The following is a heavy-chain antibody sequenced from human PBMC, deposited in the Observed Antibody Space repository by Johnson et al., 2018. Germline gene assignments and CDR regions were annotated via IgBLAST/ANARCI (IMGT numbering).Heavy chain of an antibody. D-gene: IGHD2-15*01. CDR2: IKQDGSEK. CDR1: GFTFSSYW. CDR3: ARVTCSGGSCSLTYYYYDYMDV. V-gene: IGHV3-7*01. Sequence: EVQLVESGGGLVQPGGSLRLSCAASGFTFSSYWMSWVRQAPGKGLEWVATIKQDGSEKYYVDSVKGRFTISRDNAKNSLYLQMNSLRAEDTAGYYCARVTCSGGSCSLTYYYYDYMDVWGKGTTVTVSS. J-gene: IGHJ6*03.